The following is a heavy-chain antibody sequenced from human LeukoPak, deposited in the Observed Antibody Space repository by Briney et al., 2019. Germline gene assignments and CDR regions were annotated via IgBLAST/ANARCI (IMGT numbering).Heavy chain of an antibody. CDR1: GFTFSRYG. J-gene: IGHJ4*02. D-gene: IGHD4-17*01. CDR3: AKDYGDYSFLFDY. V-gene: IGHV3-23*01. CDR2: ISGSGGRT. Sequence: GGSLRLSCAASGFTFSRYGMSWVRQAPGKGLEWVSAISGSGGRTYYADSVKGRFTISRDNSKNTLYLQMNSLRAEDTAVYYCAKDYGDYSFLFDYWGQGTLVTVSS.